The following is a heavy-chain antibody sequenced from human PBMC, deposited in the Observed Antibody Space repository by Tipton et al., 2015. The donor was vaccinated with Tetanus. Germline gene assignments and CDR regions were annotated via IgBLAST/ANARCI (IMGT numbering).Heavy chain of an antibody. CDR3: ARAEGRYFDL. CDR1: GGSISSSSYY. J-gene: IGHJ2*01. Sequence: TLSLTCTVSGGSISSSSYYWGWIRQPPGKGLEWIGSIYYSGSTYYNPSLKSRVTISVDTSKNQFSLKLSSVTAADTAVYYCARAEGRYFDLWGRGTLFTVSS. V-gene: IGHV4-39*07. CDR2: IYYSGST.